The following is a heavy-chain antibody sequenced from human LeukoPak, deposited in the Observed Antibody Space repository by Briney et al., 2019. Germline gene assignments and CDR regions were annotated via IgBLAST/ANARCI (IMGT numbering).Heavy chain of an antibody. CDR3: ARVSGSIFGVGSIDY. CDR1: GGSFSGYY. Sequence: PSETLSLTCAVYGGSFSGYYWSWIRQPPGKGLEWIGEINHSGSTNYNPSLKSRVTISVDRSKNQFSLKLSSVTAADTAVYYCARVSGSIFGVGSIDYWGQGTLVTVSS. D-gene: IGHD3-3*01. CDR2: INHSGST. V-gene: IGHV4-34*01. J-gene: IGHJ4*02.